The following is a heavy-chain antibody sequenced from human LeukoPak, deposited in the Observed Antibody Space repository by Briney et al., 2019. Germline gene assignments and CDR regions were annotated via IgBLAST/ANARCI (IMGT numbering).Heavy chain of an antibody. CDR1: GGSISSSNYQ. V-gene: IGHV4-39*01. J-gene: IGHJ4*02. CDR2: IYYDGST. Sequence: SETLSLTCTVSGGSISSSNYQWARIRQSPGKGLEWIGSIYYDGSTNYNPSLKSRVTIPVDMSKNQFSLKLSSVTASDTAVYYCARHPSCTVVTHCSFDYWGQGTLVTVSS. D-gene: IGHD2-2*01. CDR3: ARHPSCTVVTHCSFDY.